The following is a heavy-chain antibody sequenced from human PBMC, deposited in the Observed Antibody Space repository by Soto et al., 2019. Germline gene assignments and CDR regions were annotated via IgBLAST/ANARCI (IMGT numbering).Heavy chain of an antibody. Sequence: GGSLRLSCTASGSTVTDAAMHWVRQASGKGLEWVGRIRDKANSYATAYAASVKGRFTISRDDSKNTAYLQMNSLKTEDTAVYYCTRGYCSGGSCYCDYWGQGT. CDR1: GSTVTDAA. CDR3: TRGYCSGGSCYCDY. J-gene: IGHJ4*02. V-gene: IGHV3-73*01. D-gene: IGHD2-15*01. CDR2: IRDKANSYAT.